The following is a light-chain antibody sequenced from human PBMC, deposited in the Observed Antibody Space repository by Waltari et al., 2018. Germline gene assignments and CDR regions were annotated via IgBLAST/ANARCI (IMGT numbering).Light chain of an antibody. CDR3: QQDNNWPLT. V-gene: IGKV3-15*01. CDR2: GAS. Sequence: EIVMTQSPATLSVSPGERATLSCRASQSVGSNLAWYQQKPGQAPRHLIYGASTRATGIPARFSGSESGTEFTLTISSLQSEDFAVYYCQQDNNWPLTFGGGTKVEIK. CDR1: QSVGSN. J-gene: IGKJ4*01.